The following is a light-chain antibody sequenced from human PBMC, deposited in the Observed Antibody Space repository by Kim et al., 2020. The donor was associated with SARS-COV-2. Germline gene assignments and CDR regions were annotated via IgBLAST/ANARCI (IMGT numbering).Light chain of an antibody. CDR3: QQSYRTPYT. CDR1: QSITNY. J-gene: IGKJ2*01. Sequence: DIQMTQSPSSLSASVGDRVTITCRASQSITNYLNWYQLKPGKAPKLLIYAASSLQSGFPSRFSGSGSGTEFTLTISSLQREDFATYYCQQSYRTPYTSGQGTKLEIK. V-gene: IGKV1-39*01. CDR2: AAS.